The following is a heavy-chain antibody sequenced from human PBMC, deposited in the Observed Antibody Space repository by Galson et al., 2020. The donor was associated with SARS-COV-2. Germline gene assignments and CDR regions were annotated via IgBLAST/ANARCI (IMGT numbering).Heavy chain of an antibody. J-gene: IGHJ2*01. CDR1: GGSIRSHY. V-gene: IGHV4-59*11. CDR2: IYDSGST. Sequence: SETLSLTCTVSGGSIRSHYWSWIRQPPGKGLEWIGYIYDSGSTKYNPSLKSRVTMSVDMSKNQFSLKLRSVTAADTAVYYCAREVGYVDLWGRGTLVTVSS. CDR3: AREVGYVDL.